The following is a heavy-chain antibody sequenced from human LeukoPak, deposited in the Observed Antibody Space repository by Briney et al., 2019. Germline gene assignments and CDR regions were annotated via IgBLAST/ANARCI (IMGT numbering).Heavy chain of an antibody. D-gene: IGHD2-15*01. CDR3: ARVGRSHKATPDY. V-gene: IGHV1-2*02. Sequence: ASVKVSCKASGYTFTGYYMHWVRQAPGQGLEWMGWINPNSGGTNYAQKFQGRVTMTRDTSISTAYMELGRLRSDDTAVYYCARVGRSHKATPDYWGQGTLVTVSS. CDR2: INPNSGGT. J-gene: IGHJ4*02. CDR1: GYTFTGYY.